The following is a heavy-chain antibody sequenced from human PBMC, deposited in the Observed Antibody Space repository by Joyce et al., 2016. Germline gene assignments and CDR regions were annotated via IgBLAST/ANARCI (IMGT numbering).Heavy chain of an antibody. CDR1: DDSISSTNYY. V-gene: IGHV4-39*01. CDR3: ARISYRRFDF. J-gene: IGHJ4*02. Sequence: QLQLQESGPGLVKPSETLSLTCTVSDDSISSTNYYWGWIRQPPGKGLEYIGSISYDGGAYYMAALKSRVTISVDTSKRQFSLKLNSVTAADTAVYYCARISYRRFDFWGQGTPVTVSS. D-gene: IGHD3-10*01. CDR2: ISYDGGA.